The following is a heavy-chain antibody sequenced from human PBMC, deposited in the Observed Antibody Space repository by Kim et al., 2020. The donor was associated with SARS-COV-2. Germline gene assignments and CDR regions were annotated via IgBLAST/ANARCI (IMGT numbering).Heavy chain of an antibody. J-gene: IGHJ6*01. Sequence: SETLSLTCAVYGGSFSDYYWTWVRQPPGKGLEWIGEINHGGNTNYKSSLESRVTISVDTSKNQFSLKLHSVTAADTAVYYCARGDITVVRGLVILVGMDV. V-gene: IGHV4-34*01. CDR2: INHGGNT. D-gene: IGHD3-10*01. CDR3: ARGDITVVRGLVILVGMDV. CDR1: GGSFSDYY.